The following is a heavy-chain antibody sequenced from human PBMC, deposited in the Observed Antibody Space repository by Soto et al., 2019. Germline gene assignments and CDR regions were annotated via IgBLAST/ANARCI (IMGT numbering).Heavy chain of an antibody. CDR3: AMGTVVVTPYNWFDP. V-gene: IGHV1-69*06. Sequence: GASVKVSCKASGGTFSSYAISWVRQAPGQGLEWMGGIIPIFGTANYAQKFQGRVTITADKSTSTAYMELSSLRSEDTAVYYCAMGTVVVTPYNWFDPWGQGTLVTVSS. J-gene: IGHJ5*02. CDR1: GGTFSSYA. CDR2: IIPIFGTA. D-gene: IGHD2-21*02.